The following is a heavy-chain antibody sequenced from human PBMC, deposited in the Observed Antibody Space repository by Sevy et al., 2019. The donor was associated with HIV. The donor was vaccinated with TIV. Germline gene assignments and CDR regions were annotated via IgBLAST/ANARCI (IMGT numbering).Heavy chain of an antibody. CDR3: TTVARGAAYYYARSGRGGGYYCYGVYV. V-gene: IGHV3-15*01. D-gene: IGHD3-22*01. Sequence: GGSLRLSCAASGFTFSNPWMSWVRQTPGKGLEWVGRIKSKTDGETTHYAQPVKGRFNISRDDSKNTLYLQMNSLKTENTAVYYCTTVARGAAYYYARSGRGGGYYCYGVYVWGQGTTVTVSS. CDR2: IKSKTDGETT. J-gene: IGHJ6*02. CDR1: GFTFSNPW.